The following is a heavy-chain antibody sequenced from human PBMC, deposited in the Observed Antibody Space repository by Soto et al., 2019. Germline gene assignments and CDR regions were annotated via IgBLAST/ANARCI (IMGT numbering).Heavy chain of an antibody. CDR2: ITIDGSRK. Sequence: GGSLRLSCVAPGFSFSTSDMHWVRQAPGKGLKWVAHITIDGSRKYYADSVKGRFTVSRENSKNTVYLQINSLRPDETAVYYCATLRKHTRYDILTGYQDAFDIWGQGTMVTVSS. D-gene: IGHD3-9*01. CDR1: GFSFSTSD. CDR3: ATLRKHTRYDILTGYQDAFDI. V-gene: IGHV3-30*03. J-gene: IGHJ3*02.